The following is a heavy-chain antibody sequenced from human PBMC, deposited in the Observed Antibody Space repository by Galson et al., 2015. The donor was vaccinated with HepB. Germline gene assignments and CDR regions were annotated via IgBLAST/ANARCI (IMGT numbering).Heavy chain of an antibody. CDR1: GFSVSNYG. D-gene: IGHD6-6*01. CDR3: AKDAMKSSYYFDH. CDR2: MWSDGINK. J-gene: IGHJ4*02. V-gene: IGHV3-33*03. Sequence: SLRLSCAASGFSVSNYGMHWVRQAPGKGLEQVAVMWSDGINKYYGDSVKGRFTISRDKSKNTLFLQMNSLRVEDTAVYYCAKDAMKSSYYFDHWGQGTLVTVSS.